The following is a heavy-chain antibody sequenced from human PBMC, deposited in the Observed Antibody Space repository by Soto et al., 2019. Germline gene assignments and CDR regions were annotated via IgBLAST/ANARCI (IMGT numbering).Heavy chain of an antibody. CDR2: ISYGSSYT. V-gene: IGHV3-11*06. J-gene: IGHJ4*02. CDR3: ARASAGGADFDY. CDR1: GFTFSDYY. Sequence: PGESLRLSSTGSGFTFSDYYMTWIRQAPRKRLAWVSYISYGSSYTKYADSVKGRFTISRDNAKNSLYLQMNSLRADDTAVYYCARASAGGADFDYWGQGT.